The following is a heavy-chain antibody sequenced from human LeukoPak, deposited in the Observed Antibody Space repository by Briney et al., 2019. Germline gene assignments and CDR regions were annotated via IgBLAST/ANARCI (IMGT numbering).Heavy chain of an antibody. D-gene: IGHD2-8*02. Sequence: PGGSLRLSCAASGFTFCNAWMSWVRQAPGQGLEWVGRIKSKTDGGPTDYAAPVKGRFTNSRDDSKNTLYLQKNSLKTEDTAVYYCTTDNTVYYFDYWGQGTLVTVSS. V-gene: IGHV3-15*01. J-gene: IGHJ4*02. CDR2: IKSKTDGGPT. CDR1: GFTFCNAW. CDR3: TTDNTVYYFDY.